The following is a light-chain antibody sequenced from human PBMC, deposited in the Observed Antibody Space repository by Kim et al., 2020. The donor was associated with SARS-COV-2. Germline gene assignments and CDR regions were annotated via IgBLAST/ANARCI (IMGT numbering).Light chain of an antibody. V-gene: IGLV3-19*01. CDR2: GKN. J-gene: IGLJ2*01. CDR1: SLRSYY. CDR3: NSLDNNDHLV. Sequence: SSELTQDPALSVALGQTVSITCQGDSLRSYYATWYQQKPGQSPILVIYGKNNRPSGIPDRFSGSSSGNTASLTITGTQAGDEADYYCNSLDNNDHLVIGG.